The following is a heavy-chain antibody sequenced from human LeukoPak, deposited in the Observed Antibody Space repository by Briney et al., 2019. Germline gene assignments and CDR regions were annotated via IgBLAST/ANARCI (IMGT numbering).Heavy chain of an antibody. CDR2: ISSSSSYK. D-gene: IGHD3-9*01. CDR3: ASLYYDIS. V-gene: IGHV3-21*01. CDR1: GFTFSSYS. J-gene: IGHJ4*02. Sequence: GGSLRLSCAASGFTFSSYSMNWVRQAPGKGLEWVSSISSSSSYKYYADSVKGRFTISRDNAKNSLYLQMNSLRAEDTAVYYCASLYYDISWGQGTLVTVSS.